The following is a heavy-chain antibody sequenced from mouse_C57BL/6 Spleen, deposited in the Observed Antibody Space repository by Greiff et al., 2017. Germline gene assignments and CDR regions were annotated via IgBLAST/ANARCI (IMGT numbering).Heavy chain of an antibody. CDR1: GYTFTDYY. CDR3: ARKPPYYGSSFYYAMDY. V-gene: IGHV1-19*01. Sequence: EVQLQQSGPVLVKPGASVKMSCKASGYTFTDYYMNWVKQSHGKSLEWIGVINPYNGGTSYNQKFKGKATLTVDKSSSTAYMELNSLTSEDSAVYYCARKPPYYGSSFYYAMDYWGQGTSVTVSS. J-gene: IGHJ4*01. D-gene: IGHD1-1*01. CDR2: INPYNGGT.